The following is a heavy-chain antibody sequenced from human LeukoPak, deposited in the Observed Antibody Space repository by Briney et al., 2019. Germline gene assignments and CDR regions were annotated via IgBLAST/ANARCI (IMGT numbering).Heavy chain of an antibody. Sequence: SETLSLTCTVSGGSISSSSYYWGWIRQPPGKGLEWIGSIYYSGSTYYNPSLKSRVTISVDTSKNQFSLKLSSVTAADTAVYYCARVARDGYNWVFDYWGQGTLVTVSS. CDR1: GGSISSSSYY. CDR2: IYYSGST. D-gene: IGHD5-24*01. V-gene: IGHV4-39*07. CDR3: ARVARDGYNWVFDY. J-gene: IGHJ4*02.